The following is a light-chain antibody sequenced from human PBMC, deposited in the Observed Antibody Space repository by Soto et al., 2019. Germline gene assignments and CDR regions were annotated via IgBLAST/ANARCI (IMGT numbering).Light chain of an antibody. J-gene: IGKJ5*01. V-gene: IGKV3-15*01. CDR2: GVS. CDR3: QQSYSPSIT. Sequence: EILMTQSPATLSVSPGERATLSCRASQSVSSNLAWYQQKPGQAPRLLIYGVSTRATDIPARFSGSGSGTEFTLTISSLQPEDFATYYCQQSYSPSITFGQGTRLEIK. CDR1: QSVSSN.